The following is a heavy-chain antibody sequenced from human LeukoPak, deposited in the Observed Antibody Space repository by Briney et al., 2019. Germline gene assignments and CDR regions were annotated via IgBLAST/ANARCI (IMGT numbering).Heavy chain of an antibody. J-gene: IGHJ3*02. CDR3: ARGFPTNAFDI. CDR2: TYYRSNRSKWYC. V-gene: IGHV6-1*01. CDR1: GDSVSSNSAV. Sequence: SQTLSLTCAISGDSVSSNSAVWNWIRQSPSRGLEWLGRTYYRSNRSKWYCDYAASLKTRITINPDASKNQFSLQLNSVTPEETAVYYCARGFPTNAFDIWGQGTMVTVSS.